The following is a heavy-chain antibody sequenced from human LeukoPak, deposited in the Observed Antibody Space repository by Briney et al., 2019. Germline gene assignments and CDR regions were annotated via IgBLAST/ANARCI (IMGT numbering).Heavy chain of an antibody. J-gene: IGHJ4*02. CDR2: IYWNDDK. Sequence: TLSLTCTVSGGSISNYYWNWIRQPPGKALEWLALIYWNDDKRYSPSLKSRLTITKDTSKNQVVLTMTNMDPVDTATYYCAHISSGVQDYWGQGTLVTVSS. CDR1: GGSISNYYW. CDR3: AHISSGVQDY. V-gene: IGHV2-5*01. D-gene: IGHD2-8*01.